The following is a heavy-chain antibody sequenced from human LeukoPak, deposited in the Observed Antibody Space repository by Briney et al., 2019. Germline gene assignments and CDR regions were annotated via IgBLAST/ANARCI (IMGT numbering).Heavy chain of an antibody. V-gene: IGHV3-7*01. CDR3: VRGAYYAAY. J-gene: IGHJ4*02. CDR1: GGSFSGYY. Sequence: ETLSLTCAVYGGSFSGYYWGWIRQPPGKGLEWVANIKQDGSEKYYVGSVKGRFSIFRDNVKNALYLQMNSLRVEDTGVYYCVRGAYYAAYWGQGTLVTVSS. CDR2: IKQDGSEK. D-gene: IGHD2/OR15-2a*01.